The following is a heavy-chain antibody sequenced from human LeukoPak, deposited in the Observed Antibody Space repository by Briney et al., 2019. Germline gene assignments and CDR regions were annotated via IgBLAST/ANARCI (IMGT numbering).Heavy chain of an antibody. V-gene: IGHV3-21*01. Sequence: GGSLRLSCAASGFTFSSYSMNWVRQAPGQGLEWVSSISHISSNIYYADSVKGGFTISRENEKKSVYLQMHSLRAEDTAVYYCARGSARIVVVVAGGANDYWGQGTLVTVSS. D-gene: IGHD2-15*01. CDR3: ARGSARIVVVVAGGANDY. J-gene: IGHJ4*02. CDR2: ISHISSNI. CDR1: GFTFSSYS.